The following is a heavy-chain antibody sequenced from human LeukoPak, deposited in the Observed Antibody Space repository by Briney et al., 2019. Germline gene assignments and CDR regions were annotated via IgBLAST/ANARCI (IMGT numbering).Heavy chain of an antibody. CDR3: VKDAVSGSSSGWYYFDY. J-gene: IGHJ4*02. CDR1: GFSFSSFA. D-gene: IGHD6-19*01. V-gene: IGHV3-64D*06. Sequence: GGSLRLSCSASGFSFSSFAMHWVRQAPGKGLEYVSAISTNGGSTYYADSVKGRFTVSRDNSKNTLYLQMSSLRAEDTAVYYCVKDAVSGSSSGWYYFDYWGQGTLVTVSS. CDR2: ISTNGGST.